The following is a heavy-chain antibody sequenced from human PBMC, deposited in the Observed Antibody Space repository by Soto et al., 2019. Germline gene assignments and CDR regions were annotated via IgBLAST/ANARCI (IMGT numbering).Heavy chain of an antibody. Sequence: SETLSLTCAASGGSVTSGSYYWSWIRQPPGKGLEWIGNIHFSGSTHYNSSLKSRVTISIDTSKNHFSLNVTSVTAADTAVYYCARESFGTSLFDYWGQGALVTVSS. V-gene: IGHV4-61*03. CDR1: GGSVTSGSYY. CDR2: IHFSGST. D-gene: IGHD1-7*01. CDR3: ARESFGTSLFDY. J-gene: IGHJ4*02.